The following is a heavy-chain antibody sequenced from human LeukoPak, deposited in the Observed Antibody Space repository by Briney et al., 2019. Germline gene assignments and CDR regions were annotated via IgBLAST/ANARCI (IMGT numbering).Heavy chain of an antibody. CDR3: TRALVAATRNFDY. CDR2: ISVSSNTI. Sequence: PGGSLRLSCAASGFTFSTYSMNWVRQAPGKGLEWLSYISVSSNTIYYADSVKGRFTIYRDNAKNSLYLQMNSLRAEDTAVYFCTRALVAATRNFDYWGQGTLVTVSS. V-gene: IGHV3-48*01. D-gene: IGHD6-13*01. J-gene: IGHJ4*02. CDR1: GFTFSTYS.